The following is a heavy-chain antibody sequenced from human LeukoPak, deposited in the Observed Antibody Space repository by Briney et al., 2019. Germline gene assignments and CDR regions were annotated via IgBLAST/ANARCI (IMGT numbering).Heavy chain of an antibody. CDR1: GGSFSGYY. CDR3: ARTLYVYYYDSSGYSF. Sequence: SETLSLTCAVYGGSFSGYYWSWIRQPPGKGLEWIGEINHSGSTNYNPSLKSRVTISVDTSKNRFSLKLSSVTAADTAVYYCARTLYVYYYDSSGYSFWGQGTLVTVSS. J-gene: IGHJ4*02. D-gene: IGHD3-22*01. CDR2: INHSGST. V-gene: IGHV4-34*01.